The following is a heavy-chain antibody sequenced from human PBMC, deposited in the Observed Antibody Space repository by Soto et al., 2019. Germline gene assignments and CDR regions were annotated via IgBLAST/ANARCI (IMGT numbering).Heavy chain of an antibody. D-gene: IGHD6-19*01. Sequence: EVQLLESGGGLVQPGGSLRLSCAAPGFTFSNYAMNWVRQAPRKGLEWVSVISGSGGSTYYADSVKGRFTISRDNSKNTLYLQMNSLRRADTAVYYCARRSSGWYFDYWGQGPLVPVSS. CDR2: ISGSGGST. J-gene: IGHJ4*02. CDR3: ARRSSGWYFDY. V-gene: IGHV3-23*01. CDR1: GFTFSNYA.